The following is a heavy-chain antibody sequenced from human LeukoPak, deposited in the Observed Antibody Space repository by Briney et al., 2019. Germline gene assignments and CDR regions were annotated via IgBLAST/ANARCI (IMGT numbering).Heavy chain of an antibody. CDR2: IRATAGTT. D-gene: IGHD4-23*01. V-gene: IGHV3-23*01. Sequence: GGSLRLSCAASGFTFSSYAMTWVRQAPGKGLEWVSTIRATAGTTYYEDSVKGRFTISRDNSKNTQWLQMNSLRVEDTAVYYCAKGGYGGKSYWGQGTLVTVSS. J-gene: IGHJ4*02. CDR3: AKGGYGGKSY. CDR1: GFTFSSYA.